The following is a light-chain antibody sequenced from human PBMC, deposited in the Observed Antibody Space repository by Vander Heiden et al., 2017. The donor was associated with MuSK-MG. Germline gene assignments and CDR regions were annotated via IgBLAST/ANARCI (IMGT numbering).Light chain of an antibody. Sequence: DIQLTQSPSSPSASVGHSVPIPSQPSQDVSSYLNWYQQKPGKAPKLLIYDASNFETGVPSRVSGSGSGTDVTFTISSLQPEDISTYYCQQYDNRTYTFGQGTKLXIK. J-gene: IGKJ2*01. CDR1: QDVSSY. V-gene: IGKV1-33*01. CDR3: QQYDNRTYT. CDR2: DAS.